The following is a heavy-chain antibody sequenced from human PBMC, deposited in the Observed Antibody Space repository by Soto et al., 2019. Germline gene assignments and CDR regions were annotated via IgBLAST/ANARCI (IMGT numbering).Heavy chain of an antibody. CDR2: IYYSGTT. CDR1: NGSISSSNYY. J-gene: IGHJ2*01. V-gene: IGHV4-39*01. D-gene: IGHD3-16*01. Sequence: QLQLQESGPGLVKPSETLSLTCTVSNGSISSSNYYWAWIRQPPGKGLEWIGSIYYSGTTYYKPSLKSRLTISVDTSKNQFSLRRTSVPAADTAVYYCARRDFYGGNFDLWGRGTLVTVSS. CDR3: ARRDFYGGNFDL.